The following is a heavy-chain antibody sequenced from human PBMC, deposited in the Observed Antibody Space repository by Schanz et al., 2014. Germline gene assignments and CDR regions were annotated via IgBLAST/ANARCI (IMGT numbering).Heavy chain of an antibody. CDR1: GFTFSSYA. CDR2: MSYDGSNK. V-gene: IGHV3-30-3*01. CDR3: VRDLGGDQTDY. J-gene: IGHJ4*02. D-gene: IGHD4-17*01. Sequence: QGQLVESGGGVVQPGRSLRLSCAASGFTFSSYAMHWVRQAPGKGLEWVAVMSYDGSNKYYADSVKGRFTISRDTPKNTLYVQMNSLRADDTAVYYCVRDLGGDQTDYWGQGTLVTVSS.